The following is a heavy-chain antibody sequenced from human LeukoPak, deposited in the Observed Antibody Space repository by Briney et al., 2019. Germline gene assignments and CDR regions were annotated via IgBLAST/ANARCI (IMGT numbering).Heavy chain of an antibody. Sequence: GGSLRLSCAASGFTVISSHMSWVRQAPGKGLEWVSLVYSDGNTHYAASVKGRFTISRDNSKYTLYLQMNSLRVDDTAMYYCARADSGYDHWGQGTLVTVSS. CDR3: ARADSGYDH. J-gene: IGHJ4*02. V-gene: IGHV3-53*01. D-gene: IGHD5-12*01. CDR1: GFTVISSH. CDR2: VYSDGNT.